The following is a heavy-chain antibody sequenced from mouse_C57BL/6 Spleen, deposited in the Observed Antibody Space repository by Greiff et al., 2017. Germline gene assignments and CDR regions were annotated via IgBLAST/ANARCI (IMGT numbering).Heavy chain of an antibody. Sequence: QVQLQQPGAELVKPGASVKMSCKASGYTFTSYWITWVKQRPGQGLEWIGDIYPGSGSTNYNEKFKSKATLTVDTSSSTAYMQLSSLTSEDSAVYYCARRPYSPGGFAYWGQGTLVTVSA. J-gene: IGHJ3*01. V-gene: IGHV1-55*01. CDR3: ARRPYSPGGFAY. D-gene: IGHD2-12*01. CDR2: IYPGSGST. CDR1: GYTFTSYW.